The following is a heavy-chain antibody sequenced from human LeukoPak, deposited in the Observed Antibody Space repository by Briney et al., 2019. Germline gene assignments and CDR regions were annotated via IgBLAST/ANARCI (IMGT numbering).Heavy chain of an antibody. D-gene: IGHD5-24*01. J-gene: IGHJ4*02. V-gene: IGHV4-34*01. CDR1: GGSFSGYY. Sequence: SETLSLTCAVYGGSFSGYYWSWIRQPPGKGLEWIGEINHSGSTNYNLSLKSRVTISVDTSKNQFSLKLSSVTAADTAVYYCARGRRRDAVDYWGQGTLVTVSS. CDR3: ARGRRRDAVDY. CDR2: INHSGST.